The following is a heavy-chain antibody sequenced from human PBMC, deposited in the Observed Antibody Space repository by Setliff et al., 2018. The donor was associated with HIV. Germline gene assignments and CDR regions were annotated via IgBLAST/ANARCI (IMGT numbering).Heavy chain of an antibody. J-gene: IGHJ4*02. Sequence: ASVKVSCKAPGYIFSSYGISWVRQAPGQGLEWMGWITVYNDNKNYAQKLQGRVTMTTDTSSSTAYMELRSLRSDDTAVYYCARDYGGSLSAFDYWGQGTLVTVSS. CDR1: GYIFSSYG. D-gene: IGHD1-26*01. CDR3: ARDYGGSLSAFDY. CDR2: ITVYNDNK. V-gene: IGHV1-18*01.